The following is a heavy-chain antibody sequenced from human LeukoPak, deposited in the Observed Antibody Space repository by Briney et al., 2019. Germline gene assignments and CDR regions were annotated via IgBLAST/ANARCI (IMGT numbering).Heavy chain of an antibody. Sequence: GGSLRLSCAASGFTFSSYEMNWVRQAPGKGLEWVSYISSSGSTIYYADSVKGRFTVSRDSAKNSLYLQMNSLRAEDTAVYYCARVVEDCSGGSCYSDYWGQGTLVTVSS. D-gene: IGHD2-15*01. J-gene: IGHJ4*02. CDR2: ISSSGSTI. CDR1: GFTFSSYE. CDR3: ARVVEDCSGGSCYSDY. V-gene: IGHV3-48*03.